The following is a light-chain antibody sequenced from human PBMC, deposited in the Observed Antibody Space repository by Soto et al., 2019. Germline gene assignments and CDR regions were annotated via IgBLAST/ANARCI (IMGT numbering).Light chain of an antibody. CDR1: QSVRSN. CDR3: QQYNNWPPIT. V-gene: IGKV3-15*01. J-gene: IGKJ5*01. Sequence: EVVMTQSPATLSLSPWERVTLSFSASQSVRSNLAWYKQKPGQSPRLLIYGASTRATGIPARFSGSGSGTEFTLTISSLQSEDFAVYYCQQYNNWPPITFGQGTRLEIK. CDR2: GAS.